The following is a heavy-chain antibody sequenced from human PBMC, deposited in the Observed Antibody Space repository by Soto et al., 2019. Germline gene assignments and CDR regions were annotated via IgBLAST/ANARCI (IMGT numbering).Heavy chain of an antibody. CDR2: IIPLFGKT. D-gene: IGHD3-10*01. CDR1: GDTFKNCV. CDR3: AAELGFGNLSVV. J-gene: IGHJ6*02. V-gene: IGHV1-69*01. Sequence: QVQVVQSGVEVRRPGSSVKVSCKASGDTFKNCVISWVRQAPGQGLEWMGGIIPLFGKTDFAQRFQGRLTITTDESTTTAYMELSRLRSEDTATYYCAAELGFGNLSVVWGQGTTVIVSS.